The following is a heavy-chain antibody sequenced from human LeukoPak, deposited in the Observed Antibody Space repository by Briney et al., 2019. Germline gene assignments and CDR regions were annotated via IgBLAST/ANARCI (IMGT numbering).Heavy chain of an antibody. CDR1: GGSFSGYY. Sequence: SETLSPTCAVYGGSFSGYYWSWIRQPPGKGLEWIGEINHSGSTNYNPSLKSRVTISVDTSKNQFSLKLSSVTAADTAVYYCARERKGKWVRQIDYWGQGTLVTVSS. CDR3: ARERKGKWVRQIDY. CDR2: INHSGST. V-gene: IGHV4-34*01. J-gene: IGHJ4*02. D-gene: IGHD5-12*01.